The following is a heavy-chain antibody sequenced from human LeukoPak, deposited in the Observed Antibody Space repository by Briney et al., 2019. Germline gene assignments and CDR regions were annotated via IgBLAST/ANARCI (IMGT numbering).Heavy chain of an antibody. CDR2: ISGSGGST. D-gene: IGHD4-17*01. Sequence: GGSPRLSCAASGFTFSSNAMSWVRQAPGKGLEWVSAISGSGGSTYYADSVKGRFTISRDNSKNTLYLQMNSLRAEDTAVYYCAKEPDYGDYFDYWGQGTLVTVSS. CDR3: AKEPDYGDYFDY. CDR1: GFTFSSNA. V-gene: IGHV3-23*01. J-gene: IGHJ4*02.